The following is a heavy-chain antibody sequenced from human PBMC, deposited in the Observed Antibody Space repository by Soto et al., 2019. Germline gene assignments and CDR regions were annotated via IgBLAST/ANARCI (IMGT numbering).Heavy chain of an antibody. Sequence: PGGSLRLSCAASGFTFSSYWMSWVRQAPGKGLEWVANIKQDGSDKYYVDSVKGRFTISRDNAKNSLYLQMNSLRAEDTAVYYCARAGWLRFADYWGQGTLVTVSS. CDR2: IKQDGSDK. CDR1: GFTFSSYW. J-gene: IGHJ4*02. V-gene: IGHV3-7*01. D-gene: IGHD5-12*01. CDR3: ARAGWLRFADY.